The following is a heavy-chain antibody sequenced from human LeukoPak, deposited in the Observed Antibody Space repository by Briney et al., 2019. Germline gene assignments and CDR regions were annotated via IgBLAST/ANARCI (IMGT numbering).Heavy chain of an antibody. J-gene: IGHJ6*02. CDR3: ARLPSYYDSSGYYLYYYYYGMDV. CDR1: GSRFTSYW. Sequence: GEALEISCQGSGSRFTSYWIGWVRQLPGKGLGWMGIIYPGDSDTRYSPSFQGQVTISADKSISTAYLQWSSLKASDTAMYYCARLPSYYDSSGYYLYYYYYGMDVWGQGTTVTVSS. CDR2: IYPGDSDT. D-gene: IGHD3-22*01. V-gene: IGHV5-51*01.